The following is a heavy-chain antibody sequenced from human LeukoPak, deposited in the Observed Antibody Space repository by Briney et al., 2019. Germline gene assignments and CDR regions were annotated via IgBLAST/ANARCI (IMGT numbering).Heavy chain of an antibody. V-gene: IGHV4-34*01. D-gene: IGHD3/OR15-3a*01. CDR3: ARQTGSGLFILP. J-gene: IGHJ4*02. CDR1: GGSFSGYY. Sequence: SETLSLTCAVYGGSFSGYYWSWIRQPPGKGLEWIGEINHSGSTNYNPSLTSRVTISVDTSKNQFSLKLSSVTAADTAVYYCARQTGSGLFILPGGQGTLVTVSS. CDR2: INHSGST.